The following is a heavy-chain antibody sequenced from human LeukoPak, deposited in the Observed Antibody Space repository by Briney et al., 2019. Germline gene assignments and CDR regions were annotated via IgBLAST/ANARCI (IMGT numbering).Heavy chain of an antibody. Sequence: GGSLRLSCAASGFTFSSYWMSWVRQAPGKGLEWVANIKQDGSEKYYVDSVKGRFTISRDNAKNSLYLQMNGLRAEDTAVYYCARGRTVTTDPSFDYWGQGTLVTVSS. CDR2: IKQDGSEK. D-gene: IGHD4-17*01. J-gene: IGHJ4*02. CDR3: ARGRTVTTDPSFDY. V-gene: IGHV3-7*01. CDR1: GFTFSSYW.